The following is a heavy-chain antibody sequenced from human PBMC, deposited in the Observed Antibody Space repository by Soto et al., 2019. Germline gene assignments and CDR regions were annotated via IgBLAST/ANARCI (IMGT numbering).Heavy chain of an antibody. CDR3: ARAYSSSHAIDY. CDR1: GGSISSSSYY. J-gene: IGHJ4*02. CDR2: IYYSGST. D-gene: IGHD6-13*01. Sequence: SETLSLTCTVSGGSISSSSYYWGWIRQPPGKGLEWIGSIYYSGSTYYNPSLKGRVTISVDTSKNQFSLKLSSVTAADTAVYYCARAYSSSHAIDYWGQGTLVTVSS. V-gene: IGHV4-39*01.